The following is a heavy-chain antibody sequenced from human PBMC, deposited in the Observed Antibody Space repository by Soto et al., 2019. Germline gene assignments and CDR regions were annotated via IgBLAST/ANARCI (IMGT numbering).Heavy chain of an antibody. Sequence: ASVKVSCKASGGTFSSYAISWVRQAPGQGLEWMGGIIPIFGTANYAQKFQGRVTITADESTSTAYMELSSLRSEDTAVYYCARDVGTGGMVYATGGSYYYYYGMDVWGQGTTVTVSS. V-gene: IGHV1-69*13. CDR2: IIPIFGTA. J-gene: IGHJ6*02. CDR3: ARDVGTGGMVYATGGSYYYYYGMDV. CDR1: GGTFSSYA. D-gene: IGHD2-8*01.